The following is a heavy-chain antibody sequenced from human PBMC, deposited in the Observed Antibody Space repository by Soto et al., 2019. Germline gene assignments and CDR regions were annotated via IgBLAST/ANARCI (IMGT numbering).Heavy chain of an antibody. CDR3: AADDYIWGSYRTS. Sequence: ASVKVSCKVSGYTLTELSMHWVRQAPGKGLEWMGGFDPEDGETICAQKFQGRVTMTGDTSTGTAYMELSSLRSEDTAVYYCAADDYIWGSYRTSWGQGTLVTVSS. D-gene: IGHD3-16*02. CDR1: GYTLTELS. V-gene: IGHV1-24*01. J-gene: IGHJ4*02. CDR2: FDPEDGET.